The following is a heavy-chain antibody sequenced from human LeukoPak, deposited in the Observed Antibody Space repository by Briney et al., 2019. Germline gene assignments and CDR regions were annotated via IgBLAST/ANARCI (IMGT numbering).Heavy chain of an antibody. CDR2: IDHSGST. Sequence: SETLSLTCAVYGGSSGGNYWSWARQPPGKGLEWIGEIDHSGSTNYNPSLKSQVTISVDTSKNQFSLKLSSVTAADTAVYYCARATGDRVFDYWGQGTLVTVSS. V-gene: IGHV4-34*01. CDR3: ARATGDRVFDY. D-gene: IGHD7-27*01. CDR1: GGSSGGNY. J-gene: IGHJ4*02.